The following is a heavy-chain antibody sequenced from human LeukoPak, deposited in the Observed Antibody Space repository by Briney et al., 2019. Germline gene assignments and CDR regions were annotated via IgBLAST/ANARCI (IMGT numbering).Heavy chain of an antibody. CDR1: GYTFTSYG. J-gene: IGHJ4*02. CDR2: ISAYNGNT. D-gene: IGHD6-19*01. Sequence: GASVKVSCKASGYTFTSYGISWVRQAPRQGLEWMGWISAYNGNTNYAQKSHGRVTMTTDTSTSTAYMELRSLRSDDTAVYYCARVKRSAVAGTPQDYWGQGTLVTVSS. V-gene: IGHV1-18*01. CDR3: ARVKRSAVAGTPQDY.